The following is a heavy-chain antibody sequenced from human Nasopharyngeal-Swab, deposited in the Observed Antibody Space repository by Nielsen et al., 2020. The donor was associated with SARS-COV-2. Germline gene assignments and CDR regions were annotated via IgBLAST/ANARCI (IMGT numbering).Heavy chain of an antibody. D-gene: IGHD3-22*01. CDR3: AVILYESSGYWVDY. CDR2: INHSGST. Sequence: WIRQPPGKGLEWIGEINHSGSTNYNPSLKSRVTISKDTSKNQFSVKLSSVTAADTAVYYCAVILYESSGYWVDYWGQGTLVTVSS. J-gene: IGHJ4*02. V-gene: IGHV4-34*01.